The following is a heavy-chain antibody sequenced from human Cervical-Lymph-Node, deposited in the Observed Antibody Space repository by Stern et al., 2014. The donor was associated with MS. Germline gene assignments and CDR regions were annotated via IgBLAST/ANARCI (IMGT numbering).Heavy chain of an antibody. J-gene: IGHJ4*02. CDR1: GGPLTSYA. D-gene: IGHD1-26*01. V-gene: IGHV1-69*13. Sequence: VQLVQSGAVVRQPGSSVKVSCKASGGPLTSYAISWVRQAPGQGLEWMGGLIPFLRATTYEPKFQGRVTITAEESTSTGYMELSSLRSEDTALYYCAGSYSGSYKELDYWGRGTLVTVSS. CDR2: LIPFLRAT. CDR3: AGSYSGSYKELDY.